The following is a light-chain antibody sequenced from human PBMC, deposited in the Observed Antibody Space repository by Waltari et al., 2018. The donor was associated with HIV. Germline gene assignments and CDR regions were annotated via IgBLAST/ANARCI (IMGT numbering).Light chain of an antibody. CDR2: EDK. CDR1: RGNIASDY. V-gene: IGLV6-57*01. CDR3: QSFDSTNQV. Sequence: FMLTQPHSVSESPGKTVTISCTRSRGNIASDYVQWYQQRPGSSPTTVIYEDKHRPSGVPDRFSGSIDSSSNSASLTISGLKTEDEADYYCQSFDSTNQVFGGGTKLTVL. J-gene: IGLJ3*02.